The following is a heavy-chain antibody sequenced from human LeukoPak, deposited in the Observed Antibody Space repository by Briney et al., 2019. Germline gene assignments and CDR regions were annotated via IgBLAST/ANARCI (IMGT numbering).Heavy chain of an antibody. J-gene: IGHJ5*02. D-gene: IGHD3-9*01. CDR1: GGSISSYY. CDR2: IYYSGST. Sequence: SETLSLTCTVSGGSISSYYWSWIRQPPGKGLEWIGYIYYSGSTNYKSSLKSRVTISVDTSKNQFSLKLSSVTAAVTAVYYCARLTGYSSESWFDPWGQGTLVTVSS. V-gene: IGHV4-59*01. CDR3: ARLTGYSSESWFDP.